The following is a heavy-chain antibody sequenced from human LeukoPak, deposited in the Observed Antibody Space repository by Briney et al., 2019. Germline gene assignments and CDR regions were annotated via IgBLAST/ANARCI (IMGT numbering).Heavy chain of an antibody. Sequence: PSETLSLTCTVSGGSISSSSDYWGWVRQPPGQGLEWIGYISYTGTTNYQPSLKSRLTMLIDRPRKQFSLNLSSVTAADTAVYYCARALKTYYGSGSSDYYFYMDVWGKGTTVTISS. J-gene: IGHJ6*03. CDR3: ARALKTYYGSGSSDYYFYMDV. CDR2: ISYTGTT. D-gene: IGHD3-10*01. CDR1: GGSISSSSDY. V-gene: IGHV4-61*05.